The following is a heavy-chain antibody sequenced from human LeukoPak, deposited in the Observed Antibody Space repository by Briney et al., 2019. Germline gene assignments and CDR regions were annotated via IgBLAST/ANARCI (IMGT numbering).Heavy chain of an antibody. CDR1: GFTFSRYA. J-gene: IGHJ4*02. D-gene: IGHD3-22*01. Sequence: GASLRLSCAASGFTFSRYAMSWVRQAPGKGLEWVSAISGSGGSAYYADSVKGRFTISRDNSKNTLYLQMHSLRAEDMAVYYCAKERDSRGYFDYWGQGTLVTVSS. CDR2: ISGSGGSA. V-gene: IGHV3-23*01. CDR3: AKERDSRGYFDY.